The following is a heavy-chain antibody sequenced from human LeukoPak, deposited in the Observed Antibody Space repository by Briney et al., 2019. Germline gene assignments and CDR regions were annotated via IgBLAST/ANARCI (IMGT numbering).Heavy chain of an antibody. CDR1: GFTFSSYG. D-gene: IGHD2-8*02. CDR3: ATYRQVLLPFES. J-gene: IGHJ4*02. CDR2: IFPSGGEI. V-gene: IGHV3-23*01. Sequence: GGSLRLSCAASGFTFSSYGMSWVRQAPGKGLEWVSSIFPSGGEILYADSVRGRFTISRDNSKSTLSLQMNSLRAEDTAIYYCATYRQVLLPFESWGQGTLVTVSS.